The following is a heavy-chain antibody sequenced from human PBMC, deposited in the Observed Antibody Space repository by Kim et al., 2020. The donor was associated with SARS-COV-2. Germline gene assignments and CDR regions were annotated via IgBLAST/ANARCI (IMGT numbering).Heavy chain of an antibody. CDR3: TRYGGNGMDV. D-gene: IGHD3-10*01. Sequence: GSLRLSCAASGFSFSGSTMHWVRQASGKGLEWVGRIRIKATNYATTYAASVKGRFTISRDDSKNTAYLQMNSLKTEDTAVYYCTRYGGNGMDVWGQGTT. J-gene: IGHJ6*02. CDR2: IRIKATNYAT. V-gene: IGHV3-73*01. CDR1: GFSFSGST.